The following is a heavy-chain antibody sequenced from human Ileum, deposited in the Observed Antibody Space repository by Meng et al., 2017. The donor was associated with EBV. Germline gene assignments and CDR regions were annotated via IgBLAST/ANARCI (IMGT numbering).Heavy chain of an antibody. J-gene: IGHJ4*02. V-gene: IGHV1-3*01. CDR1: GRTFTSYA. Sequence: VQRVLSGAEGKKPGSSVRVSYKASGRTFTSYAMHWGRQAPGQRLEWMGWINAGNGKTNYSQKFQGRVTITRDTSASTAYMELSSLRSEDTAVYYCARVAYRGTVTTPSGNWGQGTLVTVSS. CDR2: INAGNGKT. D-gene: IGHD4-17*01. CDR3: ARVAYRGTVTTPSGN.